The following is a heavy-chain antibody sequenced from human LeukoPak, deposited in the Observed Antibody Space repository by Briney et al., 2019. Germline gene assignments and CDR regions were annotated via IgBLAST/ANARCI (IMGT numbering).Heavy chain of an antibody. Sequence: ASETLSLTCAVYGGSFSGYYWSWIRQPPGKGLEWIGEINHSGSTNYNPSLKSRVTISVDTSKNQFSLKLSSVTAADTAVYYCAGSLAAFDIWGQGTMVTVSS. CDR1: GGSFSGYY. V-gene: IGHV4-34*01. CDR2: INHSGST. J-gene: IGHJ3*02. CDR3: AGSLAAFDI.